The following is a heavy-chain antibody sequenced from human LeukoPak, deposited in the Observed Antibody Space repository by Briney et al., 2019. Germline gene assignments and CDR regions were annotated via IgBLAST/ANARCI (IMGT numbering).Heavy chain of an antibody. V-gene: IGHV3-23*01. CDR1: GLTFNNYA. J-gene: IGHJ4*02. D-gene: IGHD4-17*01. CDR2: ISSIGVST. Sequence: GGSLRLFCAASGLTFNNYAMKWARQAPGKGLEGVSVISSIGVSTFYADSVKGRFTISRDNSKNTLYLQMNSLRVEDTALYYCAKEIGTSTVTTVDSWGQGTLVTVSS. CDR3: AKEIGTSTVTTVDS.